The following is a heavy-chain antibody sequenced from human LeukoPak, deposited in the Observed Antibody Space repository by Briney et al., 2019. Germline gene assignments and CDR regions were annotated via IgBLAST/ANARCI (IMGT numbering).Heavy chain of an antibody. D-gene: IGHD6-13*01. CDR1: GYTFSSYG. CDR3: ARAGAAAGTPFDY. J-gene: IGHJ4*02. V-gene: IGHV1-18*01. CDR2: ITSYNGNT. Sequence: ASVKVSCKASGYTFSSYGISWVRQAPGQGLEWMVGITSYNGNTKYAQQLQGRVTMTTDTSTGTAYMELRSRRSDDTAVYYCARAGAAAGTPFDYWGQGTLVTVSS.